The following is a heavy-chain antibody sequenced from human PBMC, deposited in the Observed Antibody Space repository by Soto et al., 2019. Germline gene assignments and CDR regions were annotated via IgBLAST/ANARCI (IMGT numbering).Heavy chain of an antibody. CDR2: IKSDGSST. J-gene: IGHJ3*02. V-gene: IGHV3-74*01. D-gene: IGHD5-12*01. CDR3: GRKWLRLTGDAFDI. CDR1: GFTFSSSW. Sequence: EVQLVESGGGLVQPGGSLRLSCAASGFTFSSSWMHWVRQAPGKGLVWVSRIKSDGSSTNYADSVKGRFTISRDNAKNTLYLQMNSLRAEDTAVYYCGRKWLRLTGDAFDIWGQGTMVTVSS.